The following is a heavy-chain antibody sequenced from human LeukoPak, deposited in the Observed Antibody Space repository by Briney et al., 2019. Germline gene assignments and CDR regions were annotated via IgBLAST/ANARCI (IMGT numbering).Heavy chain of an antibody. Sequence: ASVKVSCKVSGYTLTELSMHWVRQAPGKGLEWMGGFDPEDGETIYAQKFQGRVTMTEDTSTDTAYMELSSLRSEDTAVYYCAISSSAAVSDAFDIWGQGTMVTVSS. V-gene: IGHV1-24*01. CDR1: GYTLTELS. CDR3: AISSSAAVSDAFDI. J-gene: IGHJ3*02. CDR2: FDPEDGET. D-gene: IGHD4-17*01.